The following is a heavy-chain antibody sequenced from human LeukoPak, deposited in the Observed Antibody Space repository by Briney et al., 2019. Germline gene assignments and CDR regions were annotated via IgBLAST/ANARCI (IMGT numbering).Heavy chain of an antibody. CDR3: ARRTPVEYFQH. Sequence: GASVKLSGKASGYTFTSYGXXXXXXXXGXGLEWMGWISAYNGNTNXAQKLQGRVTMXXXTSTSTAYMELRSLRSDDTAVYYCARRTPVEYFQHWGQGTLVTVSS. D-gene: IGHD2-2*01. V-gene: IGHV1-18*01. J-gene: IGHJ1*01. CDR1: GYTFTSYG. CDR2: ISAYNGNT.